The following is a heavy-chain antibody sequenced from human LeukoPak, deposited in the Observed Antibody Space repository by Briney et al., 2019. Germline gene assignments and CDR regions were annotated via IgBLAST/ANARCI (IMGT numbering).Heavy chain of an antibody. D-gene: IGHD3-22*01. CDR1: GFIFSKYG. J-gene: IGHJ3*02. CDR2: IRGDGSVK. CDR3: SRDANYYDRSRHYFDAFDI. Sequence: GGSLRLSCEASGFIFSKYGMTWVRQAPGKGLEWVANIRGDGSVKYLLDSVKGRFSISRDNAKNSLSLEMNNLRAEDTAVYYCSRDANYYDRSRHYFDAFDIWGRGTMVTVSS. V-gene: IGHV3-7*01.